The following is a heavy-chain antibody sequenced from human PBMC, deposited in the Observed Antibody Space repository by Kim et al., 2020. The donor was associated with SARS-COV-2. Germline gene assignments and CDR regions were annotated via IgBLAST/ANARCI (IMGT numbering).Heavy chain of an antibody. V-gene: IGHV3-73*01. D-gene: IGHD2-2*01. CDR3: TRHGPDCSSTSCYR. J-gene: IGHJ4*02. Sequence: AASVKGRFTIARDAAKNTGYLQMNSLKTEDTAVYYCTRHGPDCSSTSCYRWGQGTLVTVSS.